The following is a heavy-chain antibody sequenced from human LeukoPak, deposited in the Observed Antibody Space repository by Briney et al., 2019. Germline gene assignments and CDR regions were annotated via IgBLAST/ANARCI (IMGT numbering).Heavy chain of an antibody. D-gene: IGHD6-6*01. CDR3: ARDSNSSSFDY. V-gene: IGHV1-46*01. J-gene: IGHJ4*02. CDR1: GYTFTSHY. CDR2: INPSDGST. Sequence: ASVKVSCKASGYTFTSHYMHWVRQAPGQGLEWMRIINPSDGSTTSAQKFQGRVTVTRDTSTSTVYMELSSLRSEDTAVYYCARDSNSSSFDYWGQGILVTVSS.